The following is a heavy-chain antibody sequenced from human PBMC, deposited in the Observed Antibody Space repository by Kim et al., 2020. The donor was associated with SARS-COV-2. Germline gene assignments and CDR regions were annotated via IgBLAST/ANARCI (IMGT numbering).Heavy chain of an antibody. CDR2: IYYSGST. CDR3: ARARRGRYCGGDCYYLGGLYYYMDV. V-gene: IGHV4-59*01. D-gene: IGHD2-21*01. Sequence: SETLSLTCTVSGGSISSYYWSWIRQPPGKGLEWIGYIYYSGSTNYNPSLKSRVTISVDTSKNQFSLKLSSVTAADTAVYYCARARRGRYCGGDCYYLGGLYYYMDVWGKGTTVTVSS. CDR1: GGSISSYY. J-gene: IGHJ6*03.